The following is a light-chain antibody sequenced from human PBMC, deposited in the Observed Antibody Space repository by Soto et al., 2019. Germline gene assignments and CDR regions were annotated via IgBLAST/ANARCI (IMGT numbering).Light chain of an antibody. CDR2: EVS. J-gene: IGLJ2*01. V-gene: IGLV2-14*01. CDR1: SSDVGGYNS. CDR3: SSYTSSSTLS. Sequence: QSALTQPASVSGSPGQSITISCTGTSSDVGGYNSVSWYQQHPGKAPKLMIYEVSNRPSGVSNRFSGSKSANTASLTISGLQAEDEADYYCSSYTSSSTLSFGGGTKLTVL.